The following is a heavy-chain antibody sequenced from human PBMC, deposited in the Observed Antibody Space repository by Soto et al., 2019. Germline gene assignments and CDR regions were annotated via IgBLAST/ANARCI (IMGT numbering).Heavy chain of an antibody. V-gene: IGHV3-48*02. J-gene: IGHJ6*02. CDR3: ARDGAVHGKRYFYGMDV. Sequence: EVQLVESGGGLVQPGESLRVSCAASGFTLSSYAMSWVRQAPGKGLEWLSYISSSGSVINYADSVKGRFTVSRDYGKNSLSLQMNSLSDEYTAVYYLARDGAVHGKRYFYGMDVWGQGTTVTVSS. D-gene: IGHD3-9*01. CDR2: ISSSGSVI. CDR1: GFTLSSYA.